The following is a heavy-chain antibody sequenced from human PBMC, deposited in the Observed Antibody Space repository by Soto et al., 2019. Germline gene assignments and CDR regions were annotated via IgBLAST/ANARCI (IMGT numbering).Heavy chain of an antibody. V-gene: IGHV4-34*01. CDR3: ARGSNKLHSFDISGFYHYVDV. Sequence: LSLSSPVSGGPFSDYSWTGLLQPTGARLQGVGEINDSGSANYIPSLERRVPISSDTPKHRFSLKLSSVTAADTAVYYCARGSNKLHSFDISGFYHYVDVWGHGSLVTVFS. CDR1: GGPFSDYS. D-gene: IGHD3-22*01. J-gene: IGHJ4*01. CDR2: INDSGSA.